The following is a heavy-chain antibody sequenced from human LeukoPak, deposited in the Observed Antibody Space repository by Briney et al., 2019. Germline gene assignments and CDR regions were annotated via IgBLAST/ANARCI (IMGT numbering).Heavy chain of an antibody. CDR3: ARQYDAYEDYFDY. Sequence: PSQTLSLTCTVSGGSISSGGYYWSWIRQHPGKGLEWIGYIYYSGSTYHNPSLKSRVTISVDTSKNQFSLKLSSVTAADTAVYYCARQYDAYEDYFDYWGQGTLVTVSS. CDR2: IYYSGST. J-gene: IGHJ4*02. V-gene: IGHV4-31*03. CDR1: GGSISSGGYY. D-gene: IGHD3-3*01.